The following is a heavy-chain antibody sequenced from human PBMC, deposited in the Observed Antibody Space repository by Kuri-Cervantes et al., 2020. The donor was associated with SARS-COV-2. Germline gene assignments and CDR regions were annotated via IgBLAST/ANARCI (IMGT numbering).Heavy chain of an antibody. V-gene: IGHV1-2*02. D-gene: IGHD4-17*01. J-gene: IGHJ4*02. CDR1: GYTFTGYY. CDR3: ARPPEEGAVTTWGNDY. Sequence: ASVKVSCKASGYTFTGYYLHWVRQAPGQGLEWMGWINPNSGDTNYAQKFQGRVTMTRDTSISTAHMELSRLGSDDTAVYYCARPPEEGAVTTWGNDYWGQGTLVTVSS. CDR2: INPNSGDT.